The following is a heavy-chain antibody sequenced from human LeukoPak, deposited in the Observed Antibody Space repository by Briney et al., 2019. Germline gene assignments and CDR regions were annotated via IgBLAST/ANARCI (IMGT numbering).Heavy chain of an antibody. V-gene: IGHV3-23*01. CDR1: GFTFSTHA. J-gene: IGHJ4*02. CDR3: AKDLDCSSTSCYPDY. Sequence: PGGSLRLSCAASGFTFSTHAMSWVRQAPGKGLEWVSAIGGSGGSTYYADSVKGRCTVSRDNSQNTLYLQMNSLRAEDTALYYCAKDLDCSSTSCYPDYWGQGTLVTVSS. D-gene: IGHD2-2*01. CDR2: IGGSGGST.